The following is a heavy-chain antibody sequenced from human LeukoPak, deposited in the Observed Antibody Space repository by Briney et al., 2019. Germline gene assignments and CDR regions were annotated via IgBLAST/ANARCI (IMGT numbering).Heavy chain of an antibody. J-gene: IGHJ5*02. V-gene: IGHV1-18*01. Sequence: GASVKVSCKASGYTFTSYGISWVRQAPGQGLEWMGWISAYNGNTNYAQKLQGRVTMTTDTSTSTAYMELRSLRSADTAVYYCARRYCSSTSCYRDNWFDPWGQGTLVTVSS. CDR3: ARRYCSSTSCYRDNWFDP. CDR2: ISAYNGNT. D-gene: IGHD2-2*01. CDR1: GYTFTSYG.